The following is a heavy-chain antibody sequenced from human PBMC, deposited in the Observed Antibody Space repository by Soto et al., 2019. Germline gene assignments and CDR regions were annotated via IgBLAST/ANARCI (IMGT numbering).Heavy chain of an antibody. V-gene: IGHV3-7*01. Sequence: AGGSLRLSCAASGFTFSSYWMSWVRQAPGKGLEWVANIKQDGSEKYYVDSVKGRFTISRDNAKNSLYLQMNSLRAEDTAVYYCARGGSGYLLDAFDIWGQGTMVTVSS. CDR1: GFTFSSYW. J-gene: IGHJ3*02. D-gene: IGHD3-22*01. CDR2: IKQDGSEK. CDR3: ARGGSGYLLDAFDI.